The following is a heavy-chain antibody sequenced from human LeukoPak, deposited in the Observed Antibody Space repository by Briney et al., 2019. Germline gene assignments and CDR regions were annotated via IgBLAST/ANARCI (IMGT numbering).Heavy chain of an antibody. D-gene: IGHD6-13*01. J-gene: IGHJ4*02. Sequence: GGSLRLSCAASGFTFSDYYMSWIRQAPGKGLEWVSYISSSGSTIYYADSVKGRFIISRDNAKNSLYLRMNSLRAEDTAVYYCARDVGIAAVAYWGQGTLVTVSS. V-gene: IGHV3-11*04. CDR3: ARDVGIAAVAY. CDR2: ISSSGSTI. CDR1: GFTFSDYY.